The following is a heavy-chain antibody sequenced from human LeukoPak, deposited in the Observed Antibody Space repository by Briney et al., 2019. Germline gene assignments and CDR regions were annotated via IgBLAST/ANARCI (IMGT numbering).Heavy chain of an antibody. D-gene: IGHD4-17*01. CDR3: ARTYGDYVDAFDI. CDR2: ISSSSTI. V-gene: IGHV3-48*01. J-gene: IGHJ3*02. Sequence: GGSLRLSCAASGFTFSSYSMNWVRQAPGKGLEWVSYISSSSTIYYADSVKGRFTISRDNAKNSLYLQMNSLRAEDTAVYYCARTYGDYVDAFDIWGQGTMVTVSS. CDR1: GFTFSSYS.